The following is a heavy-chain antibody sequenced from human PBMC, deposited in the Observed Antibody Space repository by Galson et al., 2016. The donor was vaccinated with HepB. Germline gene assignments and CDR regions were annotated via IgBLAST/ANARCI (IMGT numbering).Heavy chain of an antibody. CDR1: GGSISSYY. Sequence: LSLTCTVSGGSISSYYWSWIRQSPRKGLEWIGYIYYTGTTNYNPSLKSRVTISVDKSNNEFSLKLNSVTAADTAVYYCARNSGGSYLGWFDPWGQGTLVTVSS. J-gene: IGHJ5*02. V-gene: IGHV4-59*08. CDR2: IYYTGTT. D-gene: IGHD1-26*01. CDR3: ARNSGGSYLGWFDP.